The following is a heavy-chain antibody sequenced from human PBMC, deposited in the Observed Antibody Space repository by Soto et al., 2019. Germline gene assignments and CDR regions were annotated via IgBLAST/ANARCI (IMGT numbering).Heavy chain of an antibody. CDR3: AKIGPMWEYYFDY. J-gene: IGHJ4*02. Sequence: QVQLVESGGGVVQPGRSLRLSCAASGFTFSSYGMHWVRQAPGKGLEWVAVISYDGSNKYYADSVKGRFTISRDNSKNTLYLQMNSLRAEDTAVYYCAKIGPMWEYYFDYWGQGTLVTVSS. V-gene: IGHV3-30*18. D-gene: IGHD1-26*01. CDR2: ISYDGSNK. CDR1: GFTFSSYG.